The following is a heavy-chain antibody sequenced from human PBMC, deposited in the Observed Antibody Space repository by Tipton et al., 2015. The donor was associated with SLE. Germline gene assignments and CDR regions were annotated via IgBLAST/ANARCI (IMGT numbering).Heavy chain of an antibody. J-gene: IGHJ4*02. CDR2: IYSTGTT. Sequence: LRLSCTVSGDSITNLNDFWGWIRQPPGKGLEWIGSIYSTGTTYYNASLKGRVTMSIDTSTNQFSLRLASVTAADTAVYFCARESCNVGNCYFDYWGRGTLVTVSS. V-gene: IGHV4-39*07. CDR1: GDSITNLNDF. D-gene: IGHD2-15*01. CDR3: ARESCNVGNCYFDY.